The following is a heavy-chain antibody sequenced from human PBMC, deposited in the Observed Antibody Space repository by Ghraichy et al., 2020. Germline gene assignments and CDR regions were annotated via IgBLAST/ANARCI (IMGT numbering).Heavy chain of an antibody. V-gene: IGHV1-8*02. CDR1: GYTFTNYD. CDR3: ARALRNHLLSDY. Sequence: ASVKVSCKASGYTFTNYDISWVRQASGQGPEWMGWVNPISTNSGYAQNFKGRVSLTSDTSTSTAYMELHGLRSDDTAIYYCARALRNHLLSDYWGQGTLVTVSS. CDR2: VNPISTNS. D-gene: IGHD1-14*01. J-gene: IGHJ4*02.